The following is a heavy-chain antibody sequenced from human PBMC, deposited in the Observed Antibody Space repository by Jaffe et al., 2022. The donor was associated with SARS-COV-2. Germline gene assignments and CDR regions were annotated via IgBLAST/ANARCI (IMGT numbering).Heavy chain of an antibody. V-gene: IGHV3-23*01. D-gene: IGHD3-16*01. J-gene: IGHJ4*02. CDR2: ITGAGGT. CDR3: AQGAY. CDR1: GFTFSTYV. Sequence: EVQLLESGGGLVQPGGSLRLSCAASGFTFSTYVIVNWVRRAPGKGLEWVSSITGAGGTFYADSVKGRFTISRDSSKNTFHLQMISLRAEDTAVYYCAQGAYWGQGTLLTVSS.